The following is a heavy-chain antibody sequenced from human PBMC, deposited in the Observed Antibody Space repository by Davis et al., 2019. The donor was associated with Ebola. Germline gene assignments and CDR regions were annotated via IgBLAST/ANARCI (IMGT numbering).Heavy chain of an antibody. J-gene: IGHJ4*02. D-gene: IGHD6-13*01. CDR3: ATSFSSWPLLLTHYFDY. Sequence: GESLKISCAASGFTFSSYSMNWVRQAPGKGLEWVSSINSSSSYIYYADSVKGRFTISRDNAKNSLYLQMNSLRAEDTAVYYCATSFSSWPLLLTHYFDYWGQGTLVTVSS. CDR1: GFTFSSYS. V-gene: IGHV3-21*01. CDR2: INSSSSYI.